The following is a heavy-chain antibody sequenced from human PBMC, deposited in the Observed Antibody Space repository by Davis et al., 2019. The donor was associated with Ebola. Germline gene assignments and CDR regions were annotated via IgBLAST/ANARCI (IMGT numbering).Heavy chain of an antibody. CDR1: GFTFSSYG. V-gene: IGHV3-30*03. J-gene: IGHJ6*04. CDR3: ARDPKGSGWHWTYYYYGMDV. D-gene: IGHD6-19*01. Sequence: GESLKISCAASGFTFSSYGMHWVRQAPGKGLEWVAVISYDGSNKYYADSVKGRFTISRDNSKNTLYLQMSSLRAEDTAVYYCARDPKGSGWHWTYYYYGMDVWGKGTTVTVSS. CDR2: ISYDGSNK.